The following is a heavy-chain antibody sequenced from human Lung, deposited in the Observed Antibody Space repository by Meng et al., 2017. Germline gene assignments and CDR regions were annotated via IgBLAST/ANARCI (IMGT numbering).Heavy chain of an antibody. Sequence: QVQLVQVWAAVKNLVASGKVPCNASGYTFPDYWLHWVRRAPGQGLEWMGRINPKSGDTHYAQRFQGRVTMTGDTSISTAYMELSGLRSDDTAMYYCARDEDISAAGKLFGDYWGQGTLVTVSS. V-gene: IGHV1-2*06. D-gene: IGHD6-13*01. CDR1: GYTFPDYW. CDR3: ARDEDISAAGKLFGDY. J-gene: IGHJ4*02. CDR2: INPKSGDT.